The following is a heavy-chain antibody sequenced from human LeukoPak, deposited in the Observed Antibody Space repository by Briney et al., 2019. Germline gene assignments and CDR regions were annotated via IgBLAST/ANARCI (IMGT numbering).Heavy chain of an antibody. CDR3: ARVSIAAAGFSDY. V-gene: IGHV3-11*01. D-gene: IGHD6-13*01. J-gene: IGHJ4*02. CDR1: GFTFSDYY. CDR2: ISSSGSTI. Sequence: GGSQRLSCAASGFTFSDYYMSWIRQAPGKGLEWVSYISSSGSTIYYADSVKGRFTISRDNAKNSLYLQMNSLRAEDTAVYYCARVSIAAAGFSDYWGQGTLVTVSS.